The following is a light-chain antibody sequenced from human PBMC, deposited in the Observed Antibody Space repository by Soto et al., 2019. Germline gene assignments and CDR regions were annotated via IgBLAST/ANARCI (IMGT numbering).Light chain of an antibody. J-gene: IGKJ4*01. Sequence: DIQMTQSPSFLSASVGDRVTITCRASQSISNYLNWYQQKPGKAPKLLIYAAFSLQSGVPSRFSGSGSVTDFTLTISSLQPEDFATYYCQQSYSTLTFGGGTKVEMK. CDR2: AAF. CDR1: QSISNY. CDR3: QQSYSTLT. V-gene: IGKV1-39*01.